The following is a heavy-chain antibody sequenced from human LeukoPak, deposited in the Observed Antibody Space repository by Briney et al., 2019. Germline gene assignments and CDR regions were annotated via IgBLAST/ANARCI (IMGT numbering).Heavy chain of an antibody. V-gene: IGHV4-59*12. CDR3: ARAGYTISSYRFDY. Sequence: SETLSLTCTVSGGSISGYSWTWIRQPPGQGLEWIGYFHNSRTTSYNPSLTGRVIISVDTAMDQISLKLNSVTAADTAVYFCARAGYTISSYRFDYWGQGALVTVSS. D-gene: IGHD3-16*02. CDR1: GGSISGYS. J-gene: IGHJ4*02. CDR2: FHNSRTT.